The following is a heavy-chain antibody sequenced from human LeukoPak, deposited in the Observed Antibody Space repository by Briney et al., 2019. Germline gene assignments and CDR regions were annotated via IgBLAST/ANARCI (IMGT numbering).Heavy chain of an antibody. CDR3: ASLKTGTTDYYYGMDV. V-gene: IGHV1-69*04. CDR2: IIPILGIA. D-gene: IGHD1-7*01. Sequence: ASVKVSCKASGGTFSSYAISWVRQAPGQGLEWMGRIIPILGIANYAQKFQGRVTITADKSTSTAYMELSSLRSEDTAVYYCASLKTGTTDYYYGMDVWGQGTTVTVSS. J-gene: IGHJ6*02. CDR1: GGTFSSYA.